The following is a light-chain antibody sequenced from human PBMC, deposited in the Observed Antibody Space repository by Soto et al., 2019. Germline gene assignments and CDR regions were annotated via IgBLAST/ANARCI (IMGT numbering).Light chain of an antibody. CDR3: CSYRTTKTWV. CDR1: SSDIGEYNY. Sequence: QSALTQPASVSRSLGQSITISCTGTSSDIGEYNYVSWYQQHPGKAPRLIIFDVSNRPSGISNRFSGSKSGTVASLTISGLQAEDEADYYCCSYRTTKTWVFGGGTKLTVL. CDR2: DVS. V-gene: IGLV2-14*03. J-gene: IGLJ3*02.